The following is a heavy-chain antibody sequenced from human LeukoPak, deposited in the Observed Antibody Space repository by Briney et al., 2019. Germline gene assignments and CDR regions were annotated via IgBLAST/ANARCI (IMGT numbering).Heavy chain of an antibody. CDR3: AKDDPNYDILTGLLDY. V-gene: IGHV3-23*01. Sequence: GGSLRLSCAASGFTFSSYGMSWVRQAPGKGLEWVSAISGSGGSTYYADSVKGRFTISRDNSKNTLYLQMNSLRAEDTAVYYCAKDDPNYDILTGLLDYWGQGTLVTVSS. J-gene: IGHJ4*02. CDR1: GFTFSSYG. CDR2: ISGSGGST. D-gene: IGHD3-9*01.